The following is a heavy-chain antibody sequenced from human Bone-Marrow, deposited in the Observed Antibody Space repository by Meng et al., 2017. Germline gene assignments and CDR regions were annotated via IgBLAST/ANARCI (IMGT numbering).Heavy chain of an antibody. CDR2: IYTSGST. D-gene: IGHD1-1*01. CDR3: ARVLRGTGTSLDAFDI. Sequence: SETLSLTCTVSGGSISSSSYYWSWIRQPAGKGLEWIGRIYTSGSTNYNPSLKSRVTMSVDTSKNQFSLKLSSVTAADTAVYYCARVLRGTGTSLDAFDIWGQGTMVTVSS. V-gene: IGHV4-61*02. CDR1: GGSISSSSYY. J-gene: IGHJ3*02.